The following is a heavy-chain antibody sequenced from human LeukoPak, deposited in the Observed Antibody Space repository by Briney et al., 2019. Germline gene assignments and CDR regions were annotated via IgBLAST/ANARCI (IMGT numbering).Heavy chain of an antibody. CDR1: GFTFSSYA. Sequence: PGGSLRLSCAASGFTFSSYAMSWVRQAPGRGLEWVSVISGSDGSTYYADSVKGRFTISRDNSKNTLYLEMISLRAEDTGVYYCARDRMGSQMLSGFHYWGQGTRVTVSS. J-gene: IGHJ1*01. V-gene: IGHV3-23*01. CDR2: ISGSDGST. CDR3: ARDRMGSQMLSGFHY. D-gene: IGHD2-2*01.